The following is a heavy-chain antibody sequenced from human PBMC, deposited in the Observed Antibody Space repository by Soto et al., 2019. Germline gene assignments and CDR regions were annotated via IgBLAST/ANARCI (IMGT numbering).Heavy chain of an antibody. CDR1: GGSISSSSYY. D-gene: IGHD3-22*01. Sequence: PSETLSLTCTVSGGSISSSSYYWGWIRQPPGKGLEWIGSIYYSGSTYYNPSLKSRVTISVETSKNQFYLKLSSVTAADTAVYYCARYTYYYDSSGYPSLRGSDYWGQGTLVTAPQ. CDR3: ARYTYYYDSSGYPSLRGSDY. CDR2: IYYSGST. J-gene: IGHJ4*02. V-gene: IGHV4-39*01.